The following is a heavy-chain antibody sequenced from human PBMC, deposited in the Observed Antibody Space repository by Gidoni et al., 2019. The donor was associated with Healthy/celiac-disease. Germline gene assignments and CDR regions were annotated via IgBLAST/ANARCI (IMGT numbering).Heavy chain of an antibody. V-gene: IGHV3-30*18. D-gene: IGHD6-13*01. J-gene: IGHJ6*02. CDR1: GFTFRSYG. CDR3: AKDLGEHSSSWYYYYYYGMDV. CDR2: ISYDGSNK. Sequence: QVQLVESGGGVVQPGRSLRLSCAASGFTFRSYGMHWVRQAPGKGLEWVAVISYDGSNKYYADSVKGRFTISRDNSKNTLYLQMNSLRAEDTAVYYCAKDLGEHSSSWYYYYYYGMDVWGQGTTVTVSS.